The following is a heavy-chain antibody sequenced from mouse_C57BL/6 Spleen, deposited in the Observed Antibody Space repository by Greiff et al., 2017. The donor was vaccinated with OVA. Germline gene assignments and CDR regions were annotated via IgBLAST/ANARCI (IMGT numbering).Heavy chain of an antibody. CDR3: ARLTAQATSHYFDY. D-gene: IGHD3-2*02. CDR1: GFTFSSYG. CDR2: LSSGGSYT. V-gene: IGHV5-6*01. J-gene: IGHJ2*01. Sequence: EVHLVESGGDLVKPGGSLKLSCAASGFTFSSYGMSWVRQTPDKRLEWVATLSSGGSYTSYPDSVKGRFTISRDNAKNTLYLQMSSLKSEDTAMYYCARLTAQATSHYFDYWGQGTTLTVSS.